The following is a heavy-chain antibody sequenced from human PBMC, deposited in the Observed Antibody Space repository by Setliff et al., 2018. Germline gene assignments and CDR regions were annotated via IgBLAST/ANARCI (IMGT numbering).Heavy chain of an antibody. D-gene: IGHD2-8*01. V-gene: IGHV1-18*01. CDR3: LRLVRYCTKIACQATSGDEV. CDR1: GYTLSNSI. Sequence: ASVKVSCKASGYTLSNSILSWVRQAPGQGLEWMGWISAYNGKTYFAQKFQDRITLTTDTSTNTGYLELRVLRSDDTAVYYCLRLVRYCTKIACQATSGDEVWGLGTLVTVSS. J-gene: IGHJ4*02. CDR2: ISAYNGKT.